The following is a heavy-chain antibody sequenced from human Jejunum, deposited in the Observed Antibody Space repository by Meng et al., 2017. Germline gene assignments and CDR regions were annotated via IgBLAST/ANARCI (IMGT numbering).Heavy chain of an antibody. CDR2: ISASGTST. CDR3: VKGSTVAVAGDFDY. Sequence: EVQLLESGGDLVLPGWSLRLAWAASGFYFVHYAMTWVRQVPGRGLEWVSAISASGTSTYHADSVEGRFTISRDNSRDTLYLHMNSLRAEDTALYYCVKGSTVAVAGDFDYWGQGTLVTVSS. CDR1: GFYFVHYA. V-gene: IGHV3-23*01. D-gene: IGHD6-19*01. J-gene: IGHJ4*02.